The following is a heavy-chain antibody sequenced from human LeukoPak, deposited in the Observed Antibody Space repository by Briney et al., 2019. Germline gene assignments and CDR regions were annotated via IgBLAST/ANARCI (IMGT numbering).Heavy chain of an antibody. J-gene: IGHJ4*02. D-gene: IGHD2-15*01. Sequence: PGESLRLSCAASGFAFGTYAMSWVRQAPGKGLEWVSSICGSGDTTYYADSVKGRFTISRDNSKNTLYLQMNSLRADDTAVYYCAKASGGSCYSPCGYWGQGTLVTVSS. V-gene: IGHV3-23*01. CDR2: ICGSGDTT. CDR3: AKASGGSCYSPCGY. CDR1: GFAFGTYA.